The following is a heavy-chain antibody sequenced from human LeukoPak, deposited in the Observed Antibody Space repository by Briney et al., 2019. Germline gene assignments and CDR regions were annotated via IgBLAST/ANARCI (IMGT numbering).Heavy chain of an antibody. CDR2: IIPIFGTA. V-gene: IGHV1-69*06. D-gene: IGHD3-22*01. CDR3: ARGDSTMIVVVITGLEY. Sequence: ASVKVSCKASGGTFSSYAISWVRQAPGQGLEWMGGIIPIFGTANYAQKFQGRVTITADKSTSTAYMELSSLRSEDTAVYYCARGDSTMIVVVITGLEYWGQGTLVTVSS. CDR1: GGTFSSYA. J-gene: IGHJ4*02.